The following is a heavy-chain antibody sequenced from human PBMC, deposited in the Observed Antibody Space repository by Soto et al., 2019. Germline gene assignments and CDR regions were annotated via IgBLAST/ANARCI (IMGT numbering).Heavy chain of an antibody. V-gene: IGHV1-2*02. Sequence: AAVKVSCKSSGYTFTGYYMHWVRQAPGQGLEWMGWINPNSGGTNYAQKFQGRVAMTRDTSISTAYMELSRLRSDDTAVDYCARDQVAMVRSDHYGMAVRGQGATVTVSS. D-gene: IGHD2-21*01. CDR3: ARDQVAMVRSDHYGMAV. CDR1: GYTFTGYY. CDR2: INPNSGGT. J-gene: IGHJ6*02.